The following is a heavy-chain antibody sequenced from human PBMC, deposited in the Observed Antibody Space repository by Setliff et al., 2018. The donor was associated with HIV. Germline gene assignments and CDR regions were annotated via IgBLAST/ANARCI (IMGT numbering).Heavy chain of an antibody. Sequence: GGSLRLSCAASGFTFSDFGMHWVRQAPGKGLEWVAHMSYDASNKNYADSVKGRFTISKDNSKYTLSLQMNSLRVEDTAVYYCVRIPGSSSEGGWFDPWGQGTLVTVSS. CDR2: MSYDASNK. J-gene: IGHJ5*02. CDR3: VRIPGSSSEGGWFDP. V-gene: IGHV3-33*05. CDR1: GFTFSDFG. D-gene: IGHD6-6*01.